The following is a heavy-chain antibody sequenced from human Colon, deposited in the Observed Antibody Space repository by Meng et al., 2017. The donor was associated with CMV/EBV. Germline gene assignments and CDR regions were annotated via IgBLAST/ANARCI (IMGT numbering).Heavy chain of an antibody. Sequence: SLSLSWAVSGFTFSDYSMNWVRQAPGKGLEWVSYIDRSSNTRNYADSVKGRFTISRDNAKNSVYLQMNSLRAEDTAVYYCVRGLRGSSSYWGQGAPVTVSS. CDR1: GFTFSDYS. CDR2: IDRSSNTR. J-gene: IGHJ4*02. D-gene: IGHD6-6*01. CDR3: VRGLRGSSSY. V-gene: IGHV3-48*04.